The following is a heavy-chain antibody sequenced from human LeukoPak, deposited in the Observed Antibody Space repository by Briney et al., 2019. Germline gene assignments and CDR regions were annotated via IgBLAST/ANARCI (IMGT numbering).Heavy chain of an antibody. CDR1: GFTLSKVW. Sequence: GGSLRLSCAASGFTLSKVWMSWVRQAPGKGLEWVGRIKTKTDGGTTEYAAPVRGRFTISRDDSEDTLYLQMNSLKTEDTAVYYCTTVDYGDLTPAASSDYWGQGTQVTVSS. D-gene: IGHD4-17*01. CDR2: IKTKTDGGTT. CDR3: TTVDYGDLTPAASSDY. J-gene: IGHJ4*02. V-gene: IGHV3-15*01.